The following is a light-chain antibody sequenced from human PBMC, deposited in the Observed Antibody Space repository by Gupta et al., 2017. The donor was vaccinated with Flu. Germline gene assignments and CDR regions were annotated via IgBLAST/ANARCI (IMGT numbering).Light chain of an antibody. Sequence: VGDRVTITGRASQSISSCLSWYQQKPGKAPKLLIYKASTLESGVPSRFSGSVFGTEFTLTISRLQPDDFATYYCQEYNGYWAFGQGTKVEIK. CDR2: KAS. CDR1: QSISSC. CDR3: QEYNGYWA. V-gene: IGKV1-5*03. J-gene: IGKJ1*01.